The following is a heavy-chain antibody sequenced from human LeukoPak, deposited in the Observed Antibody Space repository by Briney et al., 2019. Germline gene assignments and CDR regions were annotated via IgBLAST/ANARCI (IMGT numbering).Heavy chain of an antibody. CDR1: GYTFTRYG. D-gene: IGHD3-10*01. CDR2: ISAYNGNT. Sequence: ASVKVSCKASGYTFTRYGITWVRQAPGQGLEWMGWISAYNGNTNYAQKLQGRVTMTTDTSTMTTYMELRSLRSDDTAVYYGASLRYYYGSGSYNWFDPWGQGTLVTVSS. CDR3: ASLRYYYGSGSYNWFDP. V-gene: IGHV1-18*01. J-gene: IGHJ5*02.